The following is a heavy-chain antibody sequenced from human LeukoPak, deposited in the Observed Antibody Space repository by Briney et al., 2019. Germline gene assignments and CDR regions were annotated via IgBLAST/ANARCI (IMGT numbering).Heavy chain of an antibody. CDR2: MNPNSGNT. V-gene: IGHV1-8*03. J-gene: IGHJ6*03. CDR3: ARGRSGYEQSYYYYYMDV. D-gene: IGHD5-12*01. CDR1: GYTFTSYD. Sequence: ASVKVSCKASGYTFTSYDINWVRQATGQGLEWMGRMNPNSGNTGYAQKFQGRVAITRNTSISTAYMELSSLRSEDTAVYYCARGRSGYEQSYYYYYMDVWGKGTTVTVSS.